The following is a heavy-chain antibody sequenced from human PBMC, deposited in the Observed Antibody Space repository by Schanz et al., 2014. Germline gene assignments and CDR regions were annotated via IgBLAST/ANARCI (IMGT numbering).Heavy chain of an antibody. D-gene: IGHD6-19*01. CDR2: ITYNGGTI. V-gene: IGHV3-48*01. CDR3: AASSGWHPSTDY. Sequence: EVQLLESGGGLVQPGGSLRLSCAASGITFSSHSFNWVRQAPGKGLEWISYITYNGGTIYYADSVKGRFTISRDNAKNSLYLQMNSLRVEDTAVYYCAASSGWHPSTDYWGQGTLVTVSS. J-gene: IGHJ4*02. CDR1: GITFSSHS.